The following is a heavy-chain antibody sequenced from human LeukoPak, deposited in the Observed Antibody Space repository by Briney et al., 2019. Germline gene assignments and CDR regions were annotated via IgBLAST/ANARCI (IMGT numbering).Heavy chain of an antibody. CDR1: GFTVSSNY. CDR3: AKHAARGTFDY. Sequence: PGGSLRLSCAASGFTVSSNYMSWVRQAPGKGLEWVSAITASGGSTYYADSVKGRFTISRDNSKNTLYLQMDSLRAEDTALYYCAKHAARGTFDYWGQGTLVTVSS. J-gene: IGHJ4*02. V-gene: IGHV3-23*01. CDR2: ITASGGST. D-gene: IGHD6-13*01.